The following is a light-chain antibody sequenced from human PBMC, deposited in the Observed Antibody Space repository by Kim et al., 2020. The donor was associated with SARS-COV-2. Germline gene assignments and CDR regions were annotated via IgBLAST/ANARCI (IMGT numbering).Light chain of an antibody. CDR3: QQYGNSPRT. CDR2: GTS. V-gene: IGKV3-20*01. CDR1: QSVGSTS. Sequence: SPGERASLACRASQSVGSTSLGWYQQKPGQAPRLLIYGTSSRATGIPDRFSGSGSGTDFTLTISRLEPEDSAVYYCQQYGNSPRTFGQGTKVDIK. J-gene: IGKJ1*01.